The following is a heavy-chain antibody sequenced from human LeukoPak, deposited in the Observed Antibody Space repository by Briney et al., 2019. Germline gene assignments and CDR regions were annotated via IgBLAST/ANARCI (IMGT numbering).Heavy chain of an antibody. D-gene: IGHD5-18*01. CDR1: GGSFSGYY. J-gene: IGHJ5*02. CDR3: ARVKGYSYGYEKKNWFDP. Sequence: SETLSLTCAVYGGSFSGYYWSWIRQPPGKGLEWIGEINHSGSTNYKPSLKSRVTISVDTSKNQFSLKLSSVTAADTAVYYCARVKGYSYGYEKKNWFDPWGQGTLVTVSS. CDR2: INHSGST. V-gene: IGHV4-34*01.